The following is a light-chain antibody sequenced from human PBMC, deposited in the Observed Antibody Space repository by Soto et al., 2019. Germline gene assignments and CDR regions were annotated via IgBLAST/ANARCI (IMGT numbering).Light chain of an antibody. Sequence: QPVLTQPPSVSGAPGQRVTISCTGSSSNIGADYGVHWYQQIPGKAPKLLIYGNNNRPSGVPDRFSGSKSDTSASLAITGLQAEDEADYYCQSYDSSLSGWDWVFGGGTKLTVL. V-gene: IGLV1-40*01. CDR1: SSNIGADYG. CDR3: QSYDSSLSGWDWV. CDR2: GNN. J-gene: IGLJ3*02.